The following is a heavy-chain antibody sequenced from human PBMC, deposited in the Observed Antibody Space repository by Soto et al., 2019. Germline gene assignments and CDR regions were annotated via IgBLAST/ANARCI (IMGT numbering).Heavy chain of an antibody. CDR1: GFTFGDYA. CDR2: IRSKAYGGTT. D-gene: IGHD3-9*01. CDR3: TKNVLRYFDWTSFDH. J-gene: IGHJ4*02. V-gene: IGHV3-49*03. Sequence: GGSLRLSCTASGFTFGDYAVTWFRQAPGKGLEWVAFIRSKAYGGTTEYAASVKGRFTISRDDSKSIAYLQMNSLKTEDTAVYYCTKNVLRYFDWTSFDHWGQGTLVTVSS.